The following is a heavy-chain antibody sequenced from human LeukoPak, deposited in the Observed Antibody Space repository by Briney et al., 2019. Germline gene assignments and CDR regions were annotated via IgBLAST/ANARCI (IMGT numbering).Heavy chain of an antibody. D-gene: IGHD2-21*02. CDR3: ARDGDFGYAFDI. Sequence: SETLSLTCAVYGGSFSSYYWSWIRQPPGKGLEWIGYIYYSGSTNYNPSLKSRVTISVDTSKNQFSLKLSSVTAADTAVYYCARDGDFGYAFDIWGQGTMVTVSS. CDR2: IYYSGST. J-gene: IGHJ3*02. CDR1: GGSFSSYY. V-gene: IGHV4-59*01.